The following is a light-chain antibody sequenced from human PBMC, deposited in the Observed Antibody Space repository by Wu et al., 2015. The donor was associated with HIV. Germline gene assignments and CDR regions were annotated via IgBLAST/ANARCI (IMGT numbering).Light chain of an antibody. CDR1: QSVSNS. CDR2: GAS. Sequence: EIVLTQSPATLSLSPGERATLSCRASQSVSNSLAWYQQKPGQAPRLVIHGASSRVTGIPDRFSGSGSGTDFSLTITRLEPEDFGVYFCHQYGGILPHTFGQGTKLEIK. J-gene: IGKJ2*01. CDR3: HQYGGILPHT. V-gene: IGKV3-20*01.